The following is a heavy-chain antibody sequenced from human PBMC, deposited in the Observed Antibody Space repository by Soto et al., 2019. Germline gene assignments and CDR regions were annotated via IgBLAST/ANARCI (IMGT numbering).Heavy chain of an antibody. V-gene: IGHV4-34*01. CDR2: INHSGST. CDR3: ARRYFDWLLSRRSSFDP. CDR1: GGSFSGYY. J-gene: IGHJ5*02. D-gene: IGHD3-9*01. Sequence: SETLSLTCAVYGGSFSGYYWSWIRQPPGKGLEWIGEINHSGSTNYNPSLKSRVTISVDTSKNQFSLKLSSVTAADTAVYYCARRYFDWLLSRRSSFDPWGQGTLVT.